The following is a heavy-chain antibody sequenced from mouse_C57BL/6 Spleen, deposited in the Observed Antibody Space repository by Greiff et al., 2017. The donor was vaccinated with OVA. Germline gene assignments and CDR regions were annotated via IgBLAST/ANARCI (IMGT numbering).Heavy chain of an antibody. V-gene: IGHV1-85*01. CDR3: ARGSPNFRVYYAMDY. CDR1: GYTFTSYD. D-gene: IGHD1-1*01. J-gene: IGHJ4*01. Sequence: VKLMESGPELVKPGASVKLSCKASGYTFTSYDINWVKQRPGQGLEWIGWIYPRDGSTKYNEKFKGKATLTVDTSSSTAYMELHSLTSEDSAVYFCARGSPNFRVYYAMDYWGQGTSVTVSS. CDR2: IYPRDGST.